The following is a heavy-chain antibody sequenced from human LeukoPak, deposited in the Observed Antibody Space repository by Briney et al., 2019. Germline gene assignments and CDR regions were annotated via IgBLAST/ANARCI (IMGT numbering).Heavy chain of an antibody. J-gene: IGHJ4*02. D-gene: IGHD2-21*02. CDR1: GFTFSSYW. Sequence: PGGSLRLSCAASGFTFSSYWMHWVRQVPGEGLVWVSRISEDGSTTNYADSVRGRFTISRDNVKNTVYLEMNSLRVEDTAVYYCARALGDHADRDSWGQGILVTVSS. CDR3: ARALGDHADRDS. V-gene: IGHV3-74*01. CDR2: ISEDGSTT.